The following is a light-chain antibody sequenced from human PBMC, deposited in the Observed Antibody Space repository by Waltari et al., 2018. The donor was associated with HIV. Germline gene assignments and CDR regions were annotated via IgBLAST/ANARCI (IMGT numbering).Light chain of an antibody. J-gene: IGLJ2*01. CDR2: EVT. CDR1: NHDVGGYHL. Sequence: QSALTQAASVSGSPGQSITISCTGTNHDVGGYHLVSWYQQHPGKAPKLMIYEVTKRPSGVSNRFSGSKSGNTASLTISGLQAEDEADYYCCSYASSSTSHVIFGGGTKLSVL. V-gene: IGLV2-23*02. CDR3: CSYASSSTSHVI.